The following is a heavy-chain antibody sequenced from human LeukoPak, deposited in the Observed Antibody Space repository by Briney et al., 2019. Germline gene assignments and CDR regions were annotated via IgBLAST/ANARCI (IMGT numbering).Heavy chain of an antibody. J-gene: IGHJ6*03. Sequence: ASVKVSCKASGYTFTSYAMNWVRQAPGQGLEWMGWINTNTGSPTYAQGFTGRFVFSLDTSVSTAYLQISSLKAEDTAVYYCARGSGGERGYYYYYMDVWGKGTTVTVSS. D-gene: IGHD3-10*01. V-gene: IGHV7-4-1*02. CDR2: INTNTGSP. CDR1: GYTFTSYA. CDR3: ARGSGGERGYYYYYMDV.